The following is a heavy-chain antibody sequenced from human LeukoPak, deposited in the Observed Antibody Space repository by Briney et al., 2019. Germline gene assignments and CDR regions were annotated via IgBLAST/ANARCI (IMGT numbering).Heavy chain of an antibody. J-gene: IGHJ4*02. CDR3: ARRYCSSTSCFFDY. CDR1: GYTFTGYY. V-gene: IGHV1-2*02. D-gene: IGHD2-2*01. Sequence: AASVKVSCKASGYTFTGYYMHWVRQAPGQGLEWMGWINPNSGGTNYAQKFQGRVTMTRDTSISTAYMELSRLRSEDTAVYYCARRYCSSTSCFFDYWGQGTLVTVSS. CDR2: INPNSGGT.